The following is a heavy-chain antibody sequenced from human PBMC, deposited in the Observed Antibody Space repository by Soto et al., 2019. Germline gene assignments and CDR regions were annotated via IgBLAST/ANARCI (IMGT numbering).Heavy chain of an antibody. Sequence: GGSLRLSCAASGFTFSNAWMSWVRQAPGKGLEWVGRIKSKTDGGTTDYAAPVKGRFTISRDDSKNTLYLQMNSLKTEDTAVYYCTTDWKPLTHYYDSSGYSGVDAFDIWGQGTMVTVSS. D-gene: IGHD3-22*01. CDR1: GFTFSNAW. CDR3: TTDWKPLTHYYDSSGYSGVDAFDI. CDR2: IKSKTDGGTT. V-gene: IGHV3-15*01. J-gene: IGHJ3*02.